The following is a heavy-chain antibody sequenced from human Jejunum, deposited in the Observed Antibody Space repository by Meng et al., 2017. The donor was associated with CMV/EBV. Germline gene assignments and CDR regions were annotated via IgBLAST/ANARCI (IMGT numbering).Heavy chain of an antibody. CDR3: ARYGLVLGKFDY. CDR1: GYNIKEED. V-gene: IGHV7-4-1*02. J-gene: IGHJ4*02. CDR2: NNKNTGKK. D-gene: IGHD2-8*01. Sequence: KTAGYNIKEEDIKRMRQATGKGPEWMGGNNKNTGKKTYESGFTGRFVFSLDSSVSTAYVEISGLKAEDTAVYYCARYGLVLGKFDYWGQGTLVTVSS.